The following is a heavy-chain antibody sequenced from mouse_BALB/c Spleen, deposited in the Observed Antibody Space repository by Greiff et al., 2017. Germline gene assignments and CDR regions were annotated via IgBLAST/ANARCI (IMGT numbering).Heavy chain of an antibody. V-gene: IGHV14-3*02. CDR3: ARELPYD. CDR1: GFNIKDSY. Sequence: EVQLVESGAELVKPGASVKLSCTASGFNIKDSYMHWVKQRPEQGLEWIGRIDPANGNTKYDPKFQGKATITADTSSNTAYLQLSSLTSEDTAVYYCARELPYDWGQGTTLTVAS. CDR2: IDPANGNT. J-gene: IGHJ2*01. D-gene: IGHD2-1*01.